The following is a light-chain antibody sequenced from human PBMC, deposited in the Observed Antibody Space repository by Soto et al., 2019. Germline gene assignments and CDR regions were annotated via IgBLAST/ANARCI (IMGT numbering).Light chain of an antibody. CDR1: SSDVVNDLL. CDR3: CSYAGSSTAV. J-gene: IGLJ7*01. V-gene: IGLV2-23*01. CDR2: EGT. Sequence: QSVLTQPASVSGSPGQSITISCTGTSSDVVNDLLVSWYQQQPGKAPKLMIYEGTKRPAGVSNRFSGSKSGNTASLTISGLQAEDEADYYCCSYAGSSTAVFGGGTQLTVL.